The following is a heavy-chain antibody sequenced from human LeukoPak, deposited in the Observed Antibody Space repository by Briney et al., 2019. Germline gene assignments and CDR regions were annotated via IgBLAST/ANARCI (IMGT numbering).Heavy chain of an antibody. Sequence: PSETLSLTCTVSGGSISGYYWSWVRQPPGKELEWIGYIYSSGSINYNPSLKSRVTMSVDTSKNQFSLKLSSVTAADTAVYYRARLWAGTVDYWGQGTLVTVSS. V-gene: IGHV4-59*01. CDR3: ARLWAGTVDY. CDR2: IYSSGSI. CDR1: GGSISGYY. J-gene: IGHJ4*02. D-gene: IGHD6-19*01.